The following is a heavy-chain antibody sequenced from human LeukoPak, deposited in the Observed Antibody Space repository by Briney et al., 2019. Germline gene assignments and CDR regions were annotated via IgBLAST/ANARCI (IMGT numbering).Heavy chain of an antibody. V-gene: IGHV4-38-2*02. CDR3: GRDRPSGYYDY. Sequence: SETLSLTCTVSSYSIRSDYYWGWIRQPPGKGLEWIASINHSGITYYNQSLKSRVTISVDISKNQFSLKLTSVTAADTAVYYCGRDRPSGYYDYWGQGILVTVSS. D-gene: IGHD3-22*01. CDR1: SYSIRSDYY. J-gene: IGHJ4*02. CDR2: INHSGIT.